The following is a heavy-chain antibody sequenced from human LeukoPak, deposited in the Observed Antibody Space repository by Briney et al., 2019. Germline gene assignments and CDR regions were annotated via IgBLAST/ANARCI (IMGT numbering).Heavy chain of an antibody. J-gene: IGHJ4*02. CDR2: ISYDGSNK. V-gene: IGHV3-30*04. D-gene: IGHD3-16*01. CDR1: GFTFSSYA. Sequence: GGSLRLSCAASGFTFSSYAMHWVRQAPGKGLEWVAVISYDGSNKYYADSVKGRFTISRDNSKNTLYLQMNSLRAEDTAVYYCARDSDEGDFDYWGQGTLVTVSS. CDR3: ARDSDEGDFDY.